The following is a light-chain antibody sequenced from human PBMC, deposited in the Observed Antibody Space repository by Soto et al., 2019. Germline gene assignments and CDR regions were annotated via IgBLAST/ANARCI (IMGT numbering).Light chain of an antibody. CDR2: AAS. J-gene: IGKJ4*01. CDR1: QSVSSSY. CDR3: QRCNNWPALT. Sequence: EIVLTQSPGTLSFAPGERATLSCRASQSVSSSYLAWYQQKHGQAPRLLIFAASSRASGIPARFSGRGSGTEFTLAIRGLQSEDFAVYYCQRCNNWPALTFGQGTKVDNK. V-gene: IGKV3-20*01.